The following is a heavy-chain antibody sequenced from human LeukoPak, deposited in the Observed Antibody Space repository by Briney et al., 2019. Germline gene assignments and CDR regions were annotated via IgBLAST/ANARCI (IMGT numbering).Heavy chain of an antibody. CDR2: IISIFGTA. D-gene: IGHD5-12*01. Sequence: SVKVSCKASGGTFSSYAISWVRQAPGQGREWMGGIISIFGTANYAQKLQGRVTITADESTSTAYMELSSLRSENTAVYYCARVAGERWLREDAFDIWGQGTMVTVSS. J-gene: IGHJ3*02. CDR3: ARVAGERWLREDAFDI. V-gene: IGHV1-69*01. CDR1: GGTFSSYA.